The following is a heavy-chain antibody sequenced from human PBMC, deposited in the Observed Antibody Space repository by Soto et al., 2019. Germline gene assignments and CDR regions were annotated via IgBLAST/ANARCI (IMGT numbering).Heavy chain of an antibody. CDR3: ARPSTSYGDYGLSLAY. Sequence: QVQLVQSGAEVKKPGASVKVSCQASGYPFGGYAIGWVRQAPGQGLEWMGWLSAHTGDSGYAQRFQGRVTLTTETSTSTAYMELRGLRSDDTAVYYCARPSTSYGDYGLSLAYWGQGTLVTVSS. V-gene: IGHV1-18*01. CDR2: LSAHTGDS. J-gene: IGHJ4*02. D-gene: IGHD4-17*01. CDR1: GYPFGGYA.